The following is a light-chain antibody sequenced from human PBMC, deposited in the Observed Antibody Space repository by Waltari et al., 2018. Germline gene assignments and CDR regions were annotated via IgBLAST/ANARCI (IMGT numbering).Light chain of an antibody. V-gene: IGKV1-9*01. Sequence: DIQLTQSPSFLSASVGDRVTITCRASQGISSYLAWYQQKPGKAPKLLIYAASTLQSGVPSRFSGSGSGTEFTLTISSLQPEDFATYYCQQLNSYPFFGSGTKVDIK. CDR3: QQLNSYPF. J-gene: IGKJ3*01. CDR2: AAS. CDR1: QGISSY.